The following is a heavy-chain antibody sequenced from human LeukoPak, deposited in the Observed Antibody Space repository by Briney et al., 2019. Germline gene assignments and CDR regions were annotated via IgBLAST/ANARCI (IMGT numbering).Heavy chain of an antibody. CDR1: GGSISSSTYY. V-gene: IGHV4-39*01. J-gene: IGHJ3*01. CDR2: IYYSGST. Sequence: PSETLSLTCTVSGGSISSSTYYWGWIRQPPGKGLEWIGSIYYSGSTYNNPSLKSRVTIFVDTSKNQFSLKLRSVTATDTAVYYCARTYGDYDDAFDVWGQGTMVTVSS. D-gene: IGHD4-17*01. CDR3: ARTYGDYDDAFDV.